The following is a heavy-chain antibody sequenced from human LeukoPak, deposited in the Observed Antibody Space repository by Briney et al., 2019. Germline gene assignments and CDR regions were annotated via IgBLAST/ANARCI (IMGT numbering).Heavy chain of an antibody. CDR2: IYTSGST. J-gene: IGHJ4*02. D-gene: IGHD3-22*01. V-gene: IGHV4-4*07. CDR3: ARDKYYYDSSGRNFDY. CDR1: GGSISSYY. Sequence: KPSETLSLTCTVSGGSISSYYWSWIRQPAGKGLEWIGRIYTSGSTNYNPSLKSRVTMSVDTSKNQFSLKLSSVTAADTAVYYCARDKYYYDSSGRNFDYWGQGTLVTVSS.